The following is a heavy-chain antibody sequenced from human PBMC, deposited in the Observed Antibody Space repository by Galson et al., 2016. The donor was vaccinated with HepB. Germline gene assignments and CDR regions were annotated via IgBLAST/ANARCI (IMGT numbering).Heavy chain of an antibody. CDR3: ARKYSTGYYERFLAKRARRGFDY. D-gene: IGHD6-19*01. Sequence: CAISGDSVSSNSAAWNWIRQSPSRGLEWLGRTYYRAKWYNDYAVSVKSRITINVDTSKNQFSLQLNSVTPEDTAVYYCARKYSTGYYERFLAKRARRGFDYWGQGTLVTVSS. CDR2: TYYRAKWYN. V-gene: IGHV6-1*01. J-gene: IGHJ4*02. CDR1: GDSVSSNSAA.